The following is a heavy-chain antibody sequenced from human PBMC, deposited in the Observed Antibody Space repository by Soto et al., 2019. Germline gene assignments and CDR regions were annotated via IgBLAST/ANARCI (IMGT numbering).Heavy chain of an antibody. CDR3: AKDRGRGSPVSGGMDV. J-gene: IGHJ6*02. CDR1: GFTFSNYT. V-gene: IGHV3-21*01. Sequence: GVSLRLSCAASGFTFSNYTLNWVRQAPGKGLEWVSIISRTSNHIYYADSVKDRFTVSRDNAEKSLYLQMNSLRAEDTAVYYCAKDRGRGSPVSGGMDVWGQGTTVTVSS. D-gene: IGHD3-10*01. CDR2: ISRTSNHI.